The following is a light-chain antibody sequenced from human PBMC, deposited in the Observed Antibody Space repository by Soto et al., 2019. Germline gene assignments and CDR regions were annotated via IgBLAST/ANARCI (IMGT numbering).Light chain of an antibody. V-gene: IGLV4-69*01. J-gene: IGLJ2*01. CDR2: LDSDGSH. Sequence: QSVLTQSPSASASLGASVKLTCTLSSGHSSYAIAWHQQQPEKGPRYLMKLDSDGSHTKGDAIPDRFSGSSSGAERYLTISSLPAEDEGGYFWQAWVTGIQLVFGGGTKLTVL. CDR1: SGHSSYA. CDR3: QAWVTGIQLV.